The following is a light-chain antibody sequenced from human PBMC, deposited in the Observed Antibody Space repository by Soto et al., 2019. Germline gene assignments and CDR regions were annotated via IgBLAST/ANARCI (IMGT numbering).Light chain of an antibody. CDR3: QQYYSYPRT. CDR1: QGISSY. CDR2: AAS. Sequence: IQMTQYPSAMSASVGDRVTITCRASQGISSYLAWYQQKPGKAPKLLIYAASTLQSGVPSRFSGSGSGTDFTLTISCLQSEDFATYYCQQYYSYPRTFGQGTKADIK. J-gene: IGKJ1*01. V-gene: IGKV1-8*01.